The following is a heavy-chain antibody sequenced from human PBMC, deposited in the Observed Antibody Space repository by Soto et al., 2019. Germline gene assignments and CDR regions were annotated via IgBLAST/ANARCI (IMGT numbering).Heavy chain of an antibody. D-gene: IGHD6-6*01. CDR3: AKDRQGGF. CDR1: GYTFSNYG. V-gene: IGHV1-18*01. Sequence: QVQLVQSGAEVKKPGASVKVSCKASGYTFSNYGISWVRQAPGQGLEWMGWINTYNVNTNYAQNLQGRVTMTTDTAPSPAYMELRSLTPDESAVYYCAKDRQGGFWGQGTLVTVSS. J-gene: IGHJ4*02. CDR2: INTYNVNT.